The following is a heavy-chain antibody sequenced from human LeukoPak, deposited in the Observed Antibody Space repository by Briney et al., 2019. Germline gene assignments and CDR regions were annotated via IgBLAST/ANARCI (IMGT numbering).Heavy chain of an antibody. J-gene: IGHJ5*01. Sequence: PGKSLRLSCAASEFTFSSYAMHWVRQSPGKGLEWVAVIAYDGGNKYYADSVKGRFTISRDNSKNTLYLQMNSLSTEDTAVYYCARGEYLDSWGQGTLVTVSS. CDR1: EFTFSSYA. D-gene: IGHD2-2*02. V-gene: IGHV3-30*04. CDR2: IAYDGGNK. CDR3: ARGEYLDS.